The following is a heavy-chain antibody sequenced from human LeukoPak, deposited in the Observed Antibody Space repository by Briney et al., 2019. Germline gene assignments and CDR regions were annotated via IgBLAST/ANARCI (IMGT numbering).Heavy chain of an antibody. CDR1: GFTFGDYA. Sequence: PGGSLRLSCTTSGFTFGDYAMNWVRQAPGEGLVWVGFIRGKAAGGTTDYAASVKGRFTISGDDSKSIAYLQMNSLRTEDTAVYYCSRGLVRGVMNYWGQGTLVTVSS. CDR3: SRGLVRGVMNY. D-gene: IGHD3-10*02. V-gene: IGHV3-49*04. CDR2: IRGKAAGGTT. J-gene: IGHJ4*02.